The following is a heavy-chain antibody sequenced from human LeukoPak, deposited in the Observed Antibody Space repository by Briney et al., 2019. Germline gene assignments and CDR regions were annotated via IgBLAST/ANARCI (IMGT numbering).Heavy chain of an antibody. V-gene: IGHV4-38-2*02. CDR1: GYSISSGYY. D-gene: IGHD3-22*01. Sequence: SETLSLTCSVSGYSISSGYYWGWIRQPPGKGLEWIGSIYHSGSTYYNPSLKSRVTISVDTSMNQFSLKLSSVTAADTAVYFCARGPYSYDSSGAFDIWGQGTMVTVSS. CDR2: IYHSGST. CDR3: ARGPYSYDSSGAFDI. J-gene: IGHJ3*02.